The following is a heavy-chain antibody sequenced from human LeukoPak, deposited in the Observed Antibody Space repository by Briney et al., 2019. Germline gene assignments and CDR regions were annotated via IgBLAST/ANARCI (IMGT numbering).Heavy chain of an antibody. CDR1: GDSVSNGNYY. CDR3: ARSQNYYGSGDY. V-gene: IGHV4-61*03. CDR2: IYYTGKT. J-gene: IGHJ4*02. Sequence: PSETLSLTCTVSGDSVSNGNYYWSWLRQPPGKALEWIGYIYYTGKTYYNPSLEGRVTVLVDTSRNHFSVKLSSVTAADTAVYYCARSQNYYGSGDYWSQGTLVTVSS. D-gene: IGHD3-10*01.